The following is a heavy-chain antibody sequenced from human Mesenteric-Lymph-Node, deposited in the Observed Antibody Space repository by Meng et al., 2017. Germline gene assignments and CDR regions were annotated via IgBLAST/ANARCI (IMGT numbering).Heavy chain of an antibody. V-gene: IGHV1-46*01. J-gene: IGHJ6*02. D-gene: IGHD3-3*01. Sequence: VQLVQSGAEVKKPGASVKVSCKASGYTFTSYYMHWVRQAPGQGLEWMGIINPSGGSTSYAQKFQGRVTMTRDTSTSTVYMELSSLRSEDTAVYYCARSPLYDFWSGYYDDYYYYGMDVWGQGTTVTVSS. CDR3: ARSPLYDFWSGYYDDYYYYGMDV. CDR1: GYTFTSYY. CDR2: INPSGGST.